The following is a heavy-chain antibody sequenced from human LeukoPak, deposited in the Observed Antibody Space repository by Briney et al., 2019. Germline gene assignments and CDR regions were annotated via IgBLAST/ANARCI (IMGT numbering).Heavy chain of an antibody. CDR3: ASTGRDGYNY. V-gene: IGHV3-23*01. D-gene: IGHD5-24*01. CDR1: GFTFSSYA. J-gene: IGHJ4*02. Sequence: PGGSLRLYCAASGFTFSSYAMSWVRQAPGKGLEWVSAISGSGGSTYYADSVKGRFTISRDNSKNTLYLQMNSLRAEDTAVYYCASTGRDGYNYWGQGTLVTVSS. CDR2: ISGSGGST.